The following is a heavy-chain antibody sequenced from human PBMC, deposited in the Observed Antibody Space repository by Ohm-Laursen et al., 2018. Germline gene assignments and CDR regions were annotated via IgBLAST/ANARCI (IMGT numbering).Heavy chain of an antibody. CDR1: GGSISSYY. D-gene: IGHD1-1*01. CDR3: ARQGDQQLAFIDH. J-gene: IGHJ4*02. Sequence: GTLSLTCSVSGGSISSYYWSWIRQPPGKALEWIGYVYYSGETYYKSSLKSRVTISVDTSRNQFSLRLSSVTAADTAVYYCARQGDQQLAFIDHWGLGTLVTVSS. CDR2: VYYSGET. V-gene: IGHV4-59*08.